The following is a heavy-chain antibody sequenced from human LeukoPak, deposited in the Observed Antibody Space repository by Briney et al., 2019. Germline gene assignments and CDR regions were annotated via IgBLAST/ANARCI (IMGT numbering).Heavy chain of an antibody. CDR2: IYYSGST. CDR1: GGSISSYY. Sequence: SETLSLTCTVSGGSISSYYWSWIRQPPGKGLEWIGYIYYSGSTNYNPSLKSRVTISVDTSKNQFSLKLSSVTAADTAVYYCASILRTVVTPGYFDYWGQGTLVTVSS. V-gene: IGHV4-59*01. CDR3: ASILRTVVTPGYFDY. J-gene: IGHJ4*02. D-gene: IGHD4-23*01.